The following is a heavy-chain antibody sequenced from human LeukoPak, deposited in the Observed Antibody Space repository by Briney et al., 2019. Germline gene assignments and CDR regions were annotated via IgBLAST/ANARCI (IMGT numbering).Heavy chain of an antibody. V-gene: IGHV4-59*12. CDR1: GGSISSYY. CDR3: ARLRVRGYGYGPWEGPTWLDY. CDR2: IYYSGST. Sequence: SETLSLTCTVSGGSISSYYWSWIRQPPGKGLEWIGYIYYSGSTYYNPSLKSRVTISVDTSKNQFSLNLSSVTAADTAVYYCARLRVRGYGYGPWEGPTWLDYWGQGTLVAVSS. D-gene: IGHD5-18*01. J-gene: IGHJ4*02.